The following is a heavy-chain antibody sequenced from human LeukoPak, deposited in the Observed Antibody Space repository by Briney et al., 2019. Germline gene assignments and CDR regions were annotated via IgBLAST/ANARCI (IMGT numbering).Heavy chain of an antibody. D-gene: IGHD3-3*01. J-gene: IGHJ3*02. CDR1: GFTFSSYW. CDR2: IKQDGSEK. V-gene: IGHV3-7*01. CDR3: ARDGAYDFWSGSDAFDI. Sequence: GGSLRLSCAASGFTFSSYWMSWVRQAPGKGLEWVANIKQDGSEKYYVDSVKGRFTISRDNAKNSLYLQMNSLRAEDTAVYYCARDGAYDFWSGSDAFDIWGQGTMVTVSS.